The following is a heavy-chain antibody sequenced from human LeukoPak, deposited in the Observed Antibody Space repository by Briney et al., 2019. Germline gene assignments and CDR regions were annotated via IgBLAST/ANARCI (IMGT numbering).Heavy chain of an antibody. CDR3: GRDRSRDGYNYNAFDI. J-gene: IGHJ3*02. Sequence: GRSLRLSCAASGFTFSSHGMHWVRQAPGKGLEWVAVISYDGSNKDYADSVKGRFTISRDNSKNTLYLQMNSLRAEDTAVYYCGRDRSRDGYNYNAFDIWGQGTMVTVSS. CDR2: ISYDGSNK. CDR1: GFTFSSHG. D-gene: IGHD5-24*01. V-gene: IGHV3-30*03.